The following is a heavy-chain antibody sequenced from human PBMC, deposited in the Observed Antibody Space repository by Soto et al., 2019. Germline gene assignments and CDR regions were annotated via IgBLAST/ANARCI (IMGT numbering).Heavy chain of an antibody. CDR3: AKEAYSTGWYALAVDY. D-gene: IGHD6-19*01. J-gene: IGHJ4*02. CDR1: GFSFSNYA. V-gene: IGHV3-30*18. Sequence: QVQLVESGGGVVQPGRSLRLSGATSGFSFSNYAMHWVRQSPGKGLDWVAVMSYDGGSAYYAESVKGRFTISRDNSKNTLFLQMNSLRSEDTAVYYCAKEAYSTGWYALAVDYWGQGTLVTVSS. CDR2: MSYDGGSA.